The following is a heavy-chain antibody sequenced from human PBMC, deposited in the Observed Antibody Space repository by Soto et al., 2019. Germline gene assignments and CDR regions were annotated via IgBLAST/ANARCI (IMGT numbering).Heavy chain of an antibody. CDR2: INTYNGNT. CDR1: GYTFTSYD. CDR3: AMVDVYVTPSPQDV. V-gene: IGHV1-18*01. Sequence: ASVNVSCKASGYTFTSYDINWVRQATGQGLEWMGWINTYNGNTNYAQNVQGRVTLTTDTSTSTAYMELRSLRSNDTAIYYCAMVDVYVTPSPQDVWGQGTTVTVSS. D-gene: IGHD3-16*01. J-gene: IGHJ6*02.